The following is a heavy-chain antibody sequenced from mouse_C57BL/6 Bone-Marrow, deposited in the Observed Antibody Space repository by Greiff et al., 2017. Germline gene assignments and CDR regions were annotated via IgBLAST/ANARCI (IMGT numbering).Heavy chain of an antibody. CDR3: ASELDYYGSSYDYYAMDY. CDR1: GFTFSSYA. J-gene: IGHJ4*01. Sequence: EVKVEESGGGLVKPGGSLKLSCAASGFTFSSYAMSWVRQTPEKRLEWVATISDGGSYTYYPDNVKGRFTSSRDNAKNNLYLQMSHLKSEDTAMYYCASELDYYGSSYDYYAMDYGRQGSSFTVSS. CDR2: ISDGGSYT. D-gene: IGHD1-1*01. V-gene: IGHV5-4*03.